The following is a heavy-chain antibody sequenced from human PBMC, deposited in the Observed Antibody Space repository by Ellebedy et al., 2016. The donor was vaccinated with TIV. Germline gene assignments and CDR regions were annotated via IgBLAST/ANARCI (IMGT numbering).Heavy chain of an antibody. CDR1: GGSISSYY. CDR2: IYYSGST. V-gene: IGHV4-59*01. CDR3: ATGAMVNGWWFDP. D-gene: IGHD5-18*01. J-gene: IGHJ5*02. Sequence: SETLSLXXTVSGGSISSYYWSWIRQPPGKGLEWIGYIYYSGSTNYNPSLKSRVTIPVDTSKNQFSLKLSSVTAADTAVYYCATGAMVNGWWFDPWGQGTLVIVSS.